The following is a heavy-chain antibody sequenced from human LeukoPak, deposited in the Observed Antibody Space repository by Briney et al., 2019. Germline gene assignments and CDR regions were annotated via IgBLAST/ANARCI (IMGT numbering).Heavy chain of an antibody. CDR3: AKDSGSSWYYRPPTFDY. D-gene: IGHD6-13*01. CDR2: ISGSGGST. CDR1: GFTFSSYA. J-gene: IGHJ4*02. Sequence: PGGSLRLSCAASGFTFSSYAMSWVRQAPGKGLERVSAISGSGGSTYYADSVKGRFTISRDNSKNTLYLQMNSLRAEDTAVYYCAKDSGSSWYYRPPTFDYWGQGTLVTVSS. V-gene: IGHV3-23*01.